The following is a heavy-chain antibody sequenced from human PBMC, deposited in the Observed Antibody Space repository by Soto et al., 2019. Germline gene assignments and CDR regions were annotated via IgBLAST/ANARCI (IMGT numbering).Heavy chain of an antibody. CDR2: INPNSGGT. Sequence: ASVTVAXKSSGYTFTGDYMHWVRQANGQGLEWMGWINPNSGGTNYAQKFQGWVTMTRDTSISTAYMELSRLRSDDTAVYYCTKVGYYYGSGSYSKYFDYWGQGTLVTVSS. CDR1: GYTFTGDY. J-gene: IGHJ4*02. D-gene: IGHD3-10*01. V-gene: IGHV1-2*04. CDR3: TKVGYYYGSGSYSKYFDY.